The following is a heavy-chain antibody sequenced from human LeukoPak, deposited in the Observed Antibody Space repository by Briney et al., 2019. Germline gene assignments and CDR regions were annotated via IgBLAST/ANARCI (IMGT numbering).Heavy chain of an antibody. Sequence: GGSLRLSCAASGFTFDDYAMHWVRQAPGKGLEWVSGISWNSGSIDYADSVKGRFTISRDNAKNSLYLQMNSLRPDDTALYYCAKDRRLATDNFGTFDIWGQGTMVTVSS. D-gene: IGHD5-24*01. CDR1: GFTFDDYA. CDR3: AKDRRLATDNFGTFDI. J-gene: IGHJ3*02. V-gene: IGHV3-9*01. CDR2: ISWNSGSI.